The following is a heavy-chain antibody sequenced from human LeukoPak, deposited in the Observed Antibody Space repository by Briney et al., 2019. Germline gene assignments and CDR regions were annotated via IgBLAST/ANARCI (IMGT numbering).Heavy chain of an antibody. D-gene: IGHD5-24*01. CDR2: ISSSSSTI. J-gene: IGHJ4*02. CDR1: GFTFSRYS. CDR3: ARNLGDGYNCH. Sequence: GGSLRLSCAASGFTFSRYSMNWVRQAPGKGLEWVSYISSSSSTIYYADSVKGRFTISRDNAKNSLCLQMNSLRDEDTAVYYCARNLGDGYNCHWGQGTLVTVSS. V-gene: IGHV3-48*02.